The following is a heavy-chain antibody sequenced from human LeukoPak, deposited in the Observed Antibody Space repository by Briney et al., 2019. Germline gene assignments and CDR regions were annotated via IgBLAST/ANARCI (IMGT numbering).Heavy chain of an antibody. V-gene: IGHV4-34*01. CDR3: ARGRLTYYYDSSGYYFNDY. Sequence: SETLSLTCAVYGGSFSGYYWSWIRQPPGKGLEWIGGINHSGSTNYNPSLKSRVTISVDTSKNQFSLKLSSVTAADTAVYYCARGRLTYYYDSSGYYFNDYWGQGTLVTVSS. CDR2: INHSGST. CDR1: GGSFSGYY. D-gene: IGHD3-22*01. J-gene: IGHJ4*02.